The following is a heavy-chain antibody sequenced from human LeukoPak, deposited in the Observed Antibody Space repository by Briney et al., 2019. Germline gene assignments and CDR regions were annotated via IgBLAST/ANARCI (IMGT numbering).Heavy chain of an antibody. D-gene: IGHD3-10*01. CDR3: AKYFASGSYYKLPH. CDR1: GFTFSSYA. V-gene: IGHV3-23*01. CDR2: ISGSGAYT. Sequence: GGSLRLSCAASGFTFSSYAMSWVRQAPGKGLEWVSTISGSGAYTYYADSVKGRFTISRDNSKNTLYLQMNGLRAEDTAVYYCAKYFASGSYYKLPHWGQGTLVTVSS. J-gene: IGHJ1*01.